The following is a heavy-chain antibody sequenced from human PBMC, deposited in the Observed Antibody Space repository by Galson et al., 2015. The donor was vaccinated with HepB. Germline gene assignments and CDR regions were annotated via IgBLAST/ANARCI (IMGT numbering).Heavy chain of an antibody. Sequence: SLRLSCAASGFTFSSYSMNWVRQAPGKGLEWVSSISSSSSYIYYADSVKGRFTISRDNAKNSLYLQMNSLRAEDTAVYYCARDAYGSGRYFDLWGRGTLVTVSS. CDR2: ISSSSSYI. J-gene: IGHJ2*01. D-gene: IGHD3-10*01. CDR1: GFTFSSYS. CDR3: ARDAYGSGRYFDL. V-gene: IGHV3-21*01.